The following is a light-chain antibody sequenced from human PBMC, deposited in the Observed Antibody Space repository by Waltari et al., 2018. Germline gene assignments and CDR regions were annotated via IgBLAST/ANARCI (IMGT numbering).Light chain of an antibody. J-gene: IGKJ1*01. Sequence: SSLSASVGDTVSITCRASQSISTYLNWYQKKPGKAPELLIYGASKLQSGVPPRFSGSGSGAEFTLTINSLQPEDFATYYCQHSYNTPRTFGQGTKVEIK. V-gene: IGKV1-39*01. CDR3: QHSYNTPRT. CDR1: QSISTY. CDR2: GAS.